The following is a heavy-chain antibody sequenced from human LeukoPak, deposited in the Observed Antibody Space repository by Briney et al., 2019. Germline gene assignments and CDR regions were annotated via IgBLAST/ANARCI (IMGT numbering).Heavy chain of an antibody. D-gene: IGHD3-9*01. CDR3: ARSIRYFDWSYYRDV. CDR2: IYPGDSDT. V-gene: IGHV5-51*01. J-gene: IGHJ6*03. Sequence: GESLKISCKGSGYSFTSYWIGWERQMPGKGLEWMGVIYPGDSDTRYSPSFQGQVTISADKSISTAYLQWSSLNASDTAMYYCARSIRYFDWSYYRDVWCKGTTVTVSS. CDR1: GYSFTSYW.